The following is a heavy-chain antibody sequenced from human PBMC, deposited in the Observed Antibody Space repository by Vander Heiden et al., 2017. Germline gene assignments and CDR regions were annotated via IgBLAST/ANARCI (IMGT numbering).Heavy chain of an antibody. CDR1: GGSISSYY. CDR3: ARSRVLDCSSTSCYTGGWFDP. D-gene: IGHD2-2*02. Sequence: QVQLQESGPGLVQPSETLSLTCTVSGGSISSYYWSWIRQPAGKGLEWIGRIYTSGSTNYNPSLKSRVTMSVDTSKNQFSLKLSSVTAADTAVYYCARSRVLDCSSTSCYTGGWFDPWGQGTLVTVSS. V-gene: IGHV4-4*07. J-gene: IGHJ5*02. CDR2: IYTSGST.